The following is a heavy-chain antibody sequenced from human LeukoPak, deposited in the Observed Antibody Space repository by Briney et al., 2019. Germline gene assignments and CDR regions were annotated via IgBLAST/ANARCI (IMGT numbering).Heavy chain of an antibody. J-gene: IGHJ5*02. Sequence: PSETLSLTCTVSGGSISSGDYYWSWIRQPPGKGLEWIGYIYYSGSTYYNPSLKSRVTISVDTSKNQFSLKLSSVTAADTAVYYCARQALRGFGSGYYISWFDPWGQGTLVTVSS. CDR1: GGSISSGDYY. CDR3: ARQALRGFGSGYYISWFDP. CDR2: IYYSGST. V-gene: IGHV4-30-4*01. D-gene: IGHD3-3*01.